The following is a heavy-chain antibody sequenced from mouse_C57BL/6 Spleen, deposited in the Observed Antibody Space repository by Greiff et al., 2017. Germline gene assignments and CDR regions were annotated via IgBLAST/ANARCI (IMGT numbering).Heavy chain of an antibody. CDR1: GYSFTGYY. V-gene: IGHV1-42*01. CDR3: AREGSGGAMDC. Sequence: VQLKQSGPELVKPGASVKISCKASGYSFTGYYMNWVKQSPEKSLEWIGEINPSTGGTTSNKKFKAKATLTVDKSSSTPYMELRSLTSEDSAVYYCAREGSGGAMDCWGPGASVTVSS. CDR2: INPSTGGT. D-gene: IGHD1-1*02. J-gene: IGHJ4*01.